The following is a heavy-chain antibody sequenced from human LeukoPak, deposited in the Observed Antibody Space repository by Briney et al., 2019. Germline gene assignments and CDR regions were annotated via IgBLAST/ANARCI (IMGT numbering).Heavy chain of an antibody. V-gene: IGHV3-74*01. Sequence: SVKGRFTISRDNAKNTLYLQMNSLRAEDTAVYYCARDPTIYGYYFDYWGQGTLVTVSS. J-gene: IGHJ4*02. CDR3: ARDPTIYGYYFDY. D-gene: IGHD5-24*01.